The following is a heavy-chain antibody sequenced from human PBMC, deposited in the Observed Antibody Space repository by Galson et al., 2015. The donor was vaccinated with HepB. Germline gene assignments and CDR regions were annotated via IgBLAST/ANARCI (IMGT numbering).Heavy chain of an antibody. D-gene: IGHD3-10*01. J-gene: IGHJ5*02. CDR1: GGTFSSYT. CDR3: AGGGFGGNWFDP. CDR2: ITPILGIA. V-gene: IGHV1-69*02. Sequence: SVKVSCKASGGTFSSYTISWVRQAPGQGLEWMGRITPILGIANYAQKFQGRVTITADKSTTTAYMELSSLRSEDTAVFYCAGGGFGGNWFDPWGQGTLVTVSS.